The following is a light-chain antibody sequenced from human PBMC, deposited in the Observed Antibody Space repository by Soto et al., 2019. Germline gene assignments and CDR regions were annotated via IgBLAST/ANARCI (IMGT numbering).Light chain of an antibody. CDR1: QSVRRN. CDR3: QQYGYSTIT. V-gene: IGKV3-20*01. J-gene: IGKJ5*01. Sequence: EIVLMQSPSTLSVSPGESATLSSRASQSVRRNLAWYQQKPGQAPRIXIYGASSRETGIPERCSGGGAGAECTRSISRLEPEDFEVDDCQQYGYSTITFGQGTRLEI. CDR2: GAS.